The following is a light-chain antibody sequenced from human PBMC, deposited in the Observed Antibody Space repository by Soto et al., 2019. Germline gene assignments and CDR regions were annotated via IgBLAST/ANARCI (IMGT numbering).Light chain of an antibody. CDR2: DAS. CDR1: HDITSY. Sequence: DIQMTQSPSSLSASVGDRLTITCQASHDITSYLNWYQHKPGKAPKLLIYDASILEAGVPPRFSGRGSGTDFTLTISGLQPEDVATYYCQHCDYLPIFGPGTTVDFK. CDR3: QHCDYLPI. V-gene: IGKV1-33*01. J-gene: IGKJ3*01.